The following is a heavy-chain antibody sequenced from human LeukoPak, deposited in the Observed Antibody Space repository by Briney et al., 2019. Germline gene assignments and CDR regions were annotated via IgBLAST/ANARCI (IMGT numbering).Heavy chain of an antibody. CDR1: GGSFSGYY. D-gene: IGHD3-22*01. CDR3: ARGSRYYDSSGYYLDY. J-gene: IGHJ4*02. V-gene: IGHV4-34*01. CDR2: INHSGST. Sequence: SEALSLTCAVYGGSFSGYYWSWIRQPPGKGLEWIGEINHSGSTNYSPSLKSRVTISVDTSKNQFSLKLSSVTAADTAVYYCARGSRYYDSSGYYLDYWGQGTLVTVSS.